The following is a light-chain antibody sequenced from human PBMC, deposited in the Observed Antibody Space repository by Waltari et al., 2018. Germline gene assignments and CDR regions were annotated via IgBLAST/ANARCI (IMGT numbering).Light chain of an antibody. CDR2: DVS. CDR3: SSYTSIIPPFL. CDR1: SSDLGGYSF. J-gene: IGLJ1*01. V-gene: IGLV2-14*01. Sequence: QSALTQLASVSGSPGQSITISCTRSSSDLGGYSFVSWYQQHPGKAPKLMIYDVSHRPSGVSTRFSGSKSGNTASLTISGLQPEDEADYYCSSYTSIIPPFLFGTGTKVTVL.